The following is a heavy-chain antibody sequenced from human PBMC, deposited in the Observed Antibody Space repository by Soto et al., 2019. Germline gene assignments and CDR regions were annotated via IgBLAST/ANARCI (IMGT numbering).Heavy chain of an antibody. D-gene: IGHD2-8*02. Sequence: HGGSLRLSCAASGFTCSSYDMSWVRQDPGKGLEWVSTILVRGSTHYPDSVKGRFTISRDNSKNTLFLQMNSLTAGDTAVYYCAKATATGGGAFDICGQGTMVTLSS. V-gene: IGHV3-23*01. J-gene: IGHJ3*02. CDR2: ILVRGST. CDR1: GFTCSSYD. CDR3: AKATATGGGAFDI.